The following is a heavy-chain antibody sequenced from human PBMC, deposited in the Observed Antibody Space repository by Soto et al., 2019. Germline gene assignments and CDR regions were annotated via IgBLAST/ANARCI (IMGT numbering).Heavy chain of an antibody. CDR2: IYYSGST. V-gene: IGHV4-31*03. Sequence: SETLSLTCTVSGGSISSGDYYWSWIRQHPGKGLEWIGYIYYSGSTYYNPSLKSRVTISVDTSKNQFSPKLSSVTAADTAVYYCARWPQLEPRFDYWGQGTLVTVSS. CDR1: GGSISSGDYY. D-gene: IGHD1-1*01. J-gene: IGHJ4*02. CDR3: ARWPQLEPRFDY.